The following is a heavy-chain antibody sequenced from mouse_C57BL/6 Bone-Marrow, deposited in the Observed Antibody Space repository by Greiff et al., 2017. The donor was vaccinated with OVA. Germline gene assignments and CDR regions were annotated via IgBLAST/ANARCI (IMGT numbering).Heavy chain of an antibody. CDR1: GFTFNTYA. CDR2: IRSKSSNYAT. V-gene: IGHV10-3*01. J-gene: IGHJ4*01. Sequence: DVQLVESGGGLVQPKGSLKLSCAASGFTFNTYAMHWVRQAPGKGLEWVARIRSKSSNYATYYADSVKDRFTISRDDSQSMLYLKMNNLKTEDTAMYYCVRGGAYVVGDYAMDYWGQGTSVTVSS. CDR3: VRGGAYVVGDYAMDY. D-gene: IGHD2-12*01.